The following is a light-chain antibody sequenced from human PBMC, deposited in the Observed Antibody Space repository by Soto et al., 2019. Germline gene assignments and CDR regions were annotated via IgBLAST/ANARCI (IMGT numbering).Light chain of an antibody. V-gene: IGKV3-15*01. CDR1: QNVNSN. J-gene: IGKJ4*01. Sequence: EVVMTQSPVTLSLSPGERATLSCRASQNVNSNLAWYRQKPGQAPRLLIYGASTRATGIPARFSGSGSGTEFTLTISSLQSEDFAIYYCQQYYSWPPLTFGGGTKVEI. CDR3: QQYYSWPPLT. CDR2: GAS.